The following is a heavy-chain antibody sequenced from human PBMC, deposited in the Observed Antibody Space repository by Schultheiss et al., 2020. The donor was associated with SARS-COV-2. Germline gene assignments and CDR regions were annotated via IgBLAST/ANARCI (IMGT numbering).Heavy chain of an antibody. CDR1: GYTFTDYF. V-gene: IGHV1-2*02. Sequence: ASVKVSCKASGYTFTDYFMYWVRQAPGQGLEWMGWINPNSGGTNYAQKFQGRVTMTRDTSISTAYMELSRLRSDDTAVYYCARVPWDQDYWGQGTLVTVSS. D-gene: IGHD1-26*01. CDR2: INPNSGGT. J-gene: IGHJ4*02. CDR3: ARVPWDQDY.